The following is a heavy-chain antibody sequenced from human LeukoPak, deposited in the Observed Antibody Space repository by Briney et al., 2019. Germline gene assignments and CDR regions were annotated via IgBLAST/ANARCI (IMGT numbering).Heavy chain of an antibody. CDR1: GFTFSDYY. Sequence: PGGSLRLSCAASGFTFSDYYMSWIRQAPGKGLEWVSYISSSGSTIYYADSVKGRFTISRDNAKNSLYLQMNSLRAEDTAVYYCAREMERTKIRPYGMDVWGQGTTVTVSS. CDR2: ISSSGSTI. V-gene: IGHV3-11*01. D-gene: IGHD1/OR15-1a*01. CDR3: AREMERTKIRPYGMDV. J-gene: IGHJ6*02.